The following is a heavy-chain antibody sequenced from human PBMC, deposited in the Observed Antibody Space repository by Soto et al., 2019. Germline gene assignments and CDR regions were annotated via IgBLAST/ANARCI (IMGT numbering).Heavy chain of an antibody. J-gene: IGHJ6*03. Sequence: SETLSLTCTVSGGSISSYYWSWIRQPPGKGLEWIGYIYYSGSTNYNPSLKSRVTISVDTSKNQFSLKLSSVTAADTAVYYCASSPTLPVGYYYYMDVWGKGTTVTVSS. CDR3: ASSPTLPVGYYYYMDV. CDR1: GGSISSYY. D-gene: IGHD1-26*01. CDR2: IYYSGST. V-gene: IGHV4-59*01.